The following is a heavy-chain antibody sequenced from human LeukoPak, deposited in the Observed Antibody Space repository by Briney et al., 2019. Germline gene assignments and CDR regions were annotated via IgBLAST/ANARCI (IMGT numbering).Heavy chain of an antibody. V-gene: IGHV3-30*03. CDR2: ISYDGVNT. CDR3: ARDYFDY. J-gene: IGHJ4*02. CDR1: GFTFNHYG. Sequence: PGRSLRLSCAASGFTFNHYGMHRVRQAPGKGLEWVAVISYDGVNTYYADSVKGRFTISRDKSKNTLYLHMNSLRAEDTAVYYCARDYFDYWGQGTLVTVSS.